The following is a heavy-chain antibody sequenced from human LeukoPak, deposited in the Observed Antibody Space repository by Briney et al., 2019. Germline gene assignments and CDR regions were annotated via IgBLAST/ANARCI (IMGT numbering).Heavy chain of an antibody. Sequence: PGGSLRLSCAASGFNVRSSYMTWVRQVPGKGLEWVGRIRRKTDGETTDHAAPVKGRFTISRDDPKNTLYLQMNSLKTEDTAVYYCVTDLVIKGYFDYWGQGALVTVSS. CDR2: IRRKTDGETT. CDR1: GFNVRSSY. V-gene: IGHV3-15*01. J-gene: IGHJ4*02. CDR3: VTDLVIKGYFDY. D-gene: IGHD2-21*01.